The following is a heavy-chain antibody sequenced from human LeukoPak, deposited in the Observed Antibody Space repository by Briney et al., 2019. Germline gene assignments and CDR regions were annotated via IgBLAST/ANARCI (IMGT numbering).Heavy chain of an antibody. V-gene: IGHV3-23*01. D-gene: IGHD6-13*01. CDR1: GFTFSSYA. CDR2: ISGSGGST. CDR3: AKIYGSYSWYQYYFDY. Sequence: GGSLRLSCAASGFTFSSYAVSWVRQAPGKGLEWVSAISGSGGSTYYADSVKGRFTISRDNSKNTLYLQMNSLRAEDTAVYYCAKIYGSYSWYQYYFDYWGQGTLVTVSS. J-gene: IGHJ4*02.